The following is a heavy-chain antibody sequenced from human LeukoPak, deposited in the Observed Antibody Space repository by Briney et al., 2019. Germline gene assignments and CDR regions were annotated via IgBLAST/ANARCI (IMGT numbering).Heavy chain of an antibody. Sequence: SETLSLTCTVSGGSISSSSYYWGWIRPPPGKGLEWIGSIYYSGSTYYNPSLKSRATISVDTSKNQFSLKLSSVTAADTAVYYCARGYCSGDCYSKWFDPWGQGTLVTVSS. J-gene: IGHJ5*02. CDR1: GGSISSSSYY. CDR2: IYYSGST. D-gene: IGHD2-21*02. CDR3: ARGYCSGDCYSKWFDP. V-gene: IGHV4-39*01.